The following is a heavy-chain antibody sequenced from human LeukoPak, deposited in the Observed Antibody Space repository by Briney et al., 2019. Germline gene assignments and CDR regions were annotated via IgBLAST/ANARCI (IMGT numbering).Heavy chain of an antibody. D-gene: IGHD6-19*01. Sequence: ASVKVSCKASGYTFTSYYMHWVRQAPGQGLEWMEIINPSGGSTSYAQKFQGRVTMTRDTSTSTVYMELSSLRSEDTAVYYCARSPLEAAVAVMGDYWGQGTLVTVSS. J-gene: IGHJ4*02. CDR2: INPSGGST. CDR3: ARSPLEAAVAVMGDY. CDR1: GYTFTSYY. V-gene: IGHV1-46*01.